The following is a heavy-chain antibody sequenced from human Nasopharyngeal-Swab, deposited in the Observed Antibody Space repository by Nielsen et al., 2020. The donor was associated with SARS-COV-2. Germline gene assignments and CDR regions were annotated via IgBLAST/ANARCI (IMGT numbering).Heavy chain of an antibody. D-gene: IGHD3-10*01. J-gene: IGHJ3*02. CDR3: ARDPPGGSGSYAFDI. V-gene: IGHV3-33*01. CDR2: IWHDGSNK. Sequence: VRQMPGKGLEWVAVIWHDGSNKYYADSVKGRFTISRDNSKNTLYLQMNSLRAEDTAVYYCARDPPGGSGSYAFDIWGQGTMVTVSS.